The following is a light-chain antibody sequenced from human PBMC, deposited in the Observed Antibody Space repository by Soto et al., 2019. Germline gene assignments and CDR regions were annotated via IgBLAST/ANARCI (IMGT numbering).Light chain of an antibody. J-gene: IGLJ2*01. CDR3: SSYAGSNNFV. V-gene: IGLV2-8*01. Sequence: QSALTQPPSASGSPGQSVTISCTGTSSDVGGYNYVSWYQQHPGKAPKLMIYEVSKRPSGVPDRFSGSTSGNTASLTVSGLQAEDEADYYCSSYAGSNNFVFGGGTKVTVL. CDR2: EVS. CDR1: SSDVGGYNY.